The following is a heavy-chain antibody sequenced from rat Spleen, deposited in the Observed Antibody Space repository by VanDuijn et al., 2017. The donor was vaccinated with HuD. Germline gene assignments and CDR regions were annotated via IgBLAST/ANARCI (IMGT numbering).Heavy chain of an antibody. D-gene: IGHD4-3*01. CDR3: ARLGYYFDY. Sequence: EVQLVESGGGVVQPGRSMKLSCAASGFTFSDYYMAWVRQAPTKGLEWVATISYDGSSTYYRDSMKGRFTISRDNAKSTLYLQMDSLRSEDTATYYCARLGYYFDYWGQGVMVTVSS. V-gene: IGHV5-7*01. J-gene: IGHJ2*01. CDR1: GFTFSDYY. CDR2: ISYDGSST.